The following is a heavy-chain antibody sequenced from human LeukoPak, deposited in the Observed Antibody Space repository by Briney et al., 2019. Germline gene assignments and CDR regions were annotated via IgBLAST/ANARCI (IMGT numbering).Heavy chain of an antibody. V-gene: IGHV3-7*01. J-gene: IGHJ4*02. Sequence: PGGSLRLSCAASGFTFSSYAMHWVRQAPGKGLEWVANIKQDGSEKYYVDSVKGRFTISRDNAKNSLYLQMNSLRAEDTAVYYCARDKFWTDYLSVYFDYWGQGTLVTVSS. CDR3: ARDKFWTDYLSVYFDY. D-gene: IGHD3/OR15-3a*01. CDR2: IKQDGSEK. CDR1: GFTFSSYA.